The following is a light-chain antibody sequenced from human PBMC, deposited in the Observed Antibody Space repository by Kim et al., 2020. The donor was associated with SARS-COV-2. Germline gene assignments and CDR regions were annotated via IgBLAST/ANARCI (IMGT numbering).Light chain of an antibody. CDR3: QAWDSSTVV. CDR2: QDS. Sequence: SYELTQPPSVSVSPGQTASITCSGDKLGDKYACWYQQKPGQSPVLAIYQDSKRPSGIPERFSGSNSGNTATLTISGTQAMDEADYYCQAWDSSTVVFCGG. J-gene: IGLJ2*01. CDR1: KLGDKY. V-gene: IGLV3-1*01.